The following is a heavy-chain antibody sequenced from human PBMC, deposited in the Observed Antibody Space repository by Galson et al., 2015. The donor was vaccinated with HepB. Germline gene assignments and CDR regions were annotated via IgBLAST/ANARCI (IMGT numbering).Heavy chain of an antibody. CDR2: MWYSGST. CDR1: GVSISSGTYY. J-gene: IGHJ4*02. Sequence: SETLSLTCTVSGVSISSGTYYWGWIRQPPGRGLEWVGTMWYSGSTYYNPSLKSRVSMSADMSKNQFSLNLNSVTAADTAVYYCARHVRLGRGGKVAAGQNDHWGQGIMVTVSS. CDR3: ARHVRLGRGGKVAAGQNDH. V-gene: IGHV4-39*01. D-gene: IGHD2-15*01.